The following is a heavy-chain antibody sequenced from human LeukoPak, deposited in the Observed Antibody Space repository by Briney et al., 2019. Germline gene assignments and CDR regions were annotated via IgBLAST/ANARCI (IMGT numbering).Heavy chain of an antibody. CDR3: ARVADGY. Sequence: PSETLSLTCTVSGDSVSSYYWSWIRQPPGKGLEWIGYIYYSGNTKYNPSLNSRVTISVDTSKNQFSLKLSSVTAADTAVYYCARVADGYWGQGTLVTVSS. CDR2: IYYSGNT. J-gene: IGHJ4*02. CDR1: GDSVSSYY. V-gene: IGHV4-59*02. D-gene: IGHD5-24*01.